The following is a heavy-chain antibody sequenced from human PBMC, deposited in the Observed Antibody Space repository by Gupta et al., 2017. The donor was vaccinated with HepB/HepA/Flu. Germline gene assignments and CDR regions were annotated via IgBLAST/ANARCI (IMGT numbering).Heavy chain of an antibody. CDR3: AHRAYRPHHWLDP. V-gene: IGHV2-5*01. Sequence: QITLKESGPTLVKPTQTLPLTCTFSGFSLTSTGEAVSWTRQPPGKALEWLAIIYWNDAKHYTPSLESRLTITKDTSRNQVVLKLTSMDPVDTGTYFCAHRAYRPHHWLDPWGQGILVTVSS. D-gene: IGHD3-16*01. CDR1: GFSLTSTGEA. CDR2: IYWNDAK. J-gene: IGHJ5*02.